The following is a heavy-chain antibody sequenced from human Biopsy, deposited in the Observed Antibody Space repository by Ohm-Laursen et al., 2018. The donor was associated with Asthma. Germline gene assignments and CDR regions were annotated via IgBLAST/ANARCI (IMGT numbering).Heavy chain of an antibody. CDR3: AKRRGYSDLTDFDH. CDR2: VSYDGGVA. Sequence: SLRLSCSASGFVFRSHAMHWVRQAPGKGLEWVAVVSYDGGVAHYADSMKGRFTISRDNAKSTLYLQMNRLRTDDTAVYYCAKRRGYSDLTDFDHWGQGTLVTVPS. D-gene: IGHD3-3*01. CDR1: GFVFRSHA. J-gene: IGHJ4*02. V-gene: IGHV3-30*18.